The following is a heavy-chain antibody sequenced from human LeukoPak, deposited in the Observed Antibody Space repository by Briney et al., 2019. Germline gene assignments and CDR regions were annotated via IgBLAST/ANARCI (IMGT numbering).Heavy chain of an antibody. V-gene: IGHV3-20*04. Sequence: GGSLRLSCAASGFAFYDYGMSWVRQVPGRGLEWVSDINWNGDRTAYADSVKGRFTIYKDKAKNSLYLQMNSVRAEDTALYYCARDPNNYGRLDYWGQGTLVAVSS. D-gene: IGHD3-16*01. CDR1: GFAFYDYG. J-gene: IGHJ4*02. CDR2: INWNGDRT. CDR3: ARDPNNYGRLDY.